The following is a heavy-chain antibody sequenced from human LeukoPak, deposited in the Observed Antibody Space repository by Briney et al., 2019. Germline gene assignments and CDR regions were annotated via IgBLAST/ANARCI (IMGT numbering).Heavy chain of an antibody. Sequence: SETLSLTCLVSGEPISSYYWSWIRQAPGRGPEYIGNVYYNGNTNYNPSLKSRVAISVDTSKNQFSLKVDSVTTADTAVYYCARGDYDFWSGNWRFDTWGQGTLVTVSS. D-gene: IGHD3-3*01. CDR1: GEPISSYY. CDR2: VYYNGNT. CDR3: ARGDYDFWSGNWRFDT. V-gene: IGHV4-59*01. J-gene: IGHJ4*02.